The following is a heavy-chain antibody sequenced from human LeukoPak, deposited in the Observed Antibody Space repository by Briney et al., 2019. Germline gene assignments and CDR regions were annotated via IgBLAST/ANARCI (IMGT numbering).Heavy chain of an antibody. V-gene: IGHV3-7*03. Sequence: GGSLRLSCAASGFALSSHWMTWVRQVPGRGPEWVANVNRDGSETYYLDSVKGRFTISKDNAKNSLYLQMNSLRAEDTVLYHCARNNGMDVWGQGTTVIVSS. CDR1: GFALSSHW. J-gene: IGHJ6*02. CDR3: ARNNGMDV. CDR2: VNRDGSET.